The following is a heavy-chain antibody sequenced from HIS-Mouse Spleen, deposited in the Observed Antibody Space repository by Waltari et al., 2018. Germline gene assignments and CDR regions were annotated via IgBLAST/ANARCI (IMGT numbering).Heavy chain of an antibody. V-gene: IGHV3-30*18. J-gene: IGHJ4*02. CDR1: GVTFSSYG. CDR3: AKDKHHAFDY. Sequence: QVQLVESGGGVVQPGRSLRLSCAASGVTFSSYGMNWVRQAPGKGLELVAVISYDGSNKYYADSVKGRFTISRDNSKNTLYLQMNSLRAEDTAVYYCAKDKHHAFDYWGQGTLVTVSS. CDR2: ISYDGSNK.